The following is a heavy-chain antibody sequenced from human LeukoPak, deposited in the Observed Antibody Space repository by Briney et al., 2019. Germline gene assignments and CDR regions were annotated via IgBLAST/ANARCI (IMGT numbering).Heavy chain of an antibody. CDR2: IGGSGYPT. CDR1: GFTFSRFG. Sequence: GGSLSPSRASSGFTFSRFGMSGVRQAPGKALEWVSSIGGSGYPTYYTASVKGRFTISRDKSKNTLDLQMNSLRAGDTAVYYCVTLYSATCLCGQGGKVTVSS. V-gene: IGHV3-23*01. CDR3: VTLYSATCL. D-gene: IGHD6-13*01. J-gene: IGHJ3*01.